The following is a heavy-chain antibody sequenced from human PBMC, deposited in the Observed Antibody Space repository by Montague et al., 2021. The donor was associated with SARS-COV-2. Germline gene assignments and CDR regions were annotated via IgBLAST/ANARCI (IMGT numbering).Heavy chain of an antibody. CDR1: GYTFTSYG. D-gene: IGHD3-16*02. J-gene: IGHJ5*02. CDR3: AREIMITFGGVIVTWFDP. Sequence: SVKVSCKASGYTFTSYGISWVRQAPGQGLEWMGCISAYNGNTHYAQKLQGRVTMTTDTSTSTAYMELRSLRSDDTAVYYCAREIMITFGGVIVTWFDPWGQGTMVTVSS. CDR2: ISAYNGNT. V-gene: IGHV1-18*01.